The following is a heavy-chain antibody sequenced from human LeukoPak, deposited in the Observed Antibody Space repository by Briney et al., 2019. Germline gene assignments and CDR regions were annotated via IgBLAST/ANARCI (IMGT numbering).Heavy chain of an antibody. CDR3: AKDLGMYRSSWYGYDY. D-gene: IGHD6-13*01. V-gene: IGHV3-9*01. Sequence: PGRSLRLSCAASGFTFDDYAMHWVRQAPGKGLEWVSGISWNSGSIGYADSVKGRFTISRDNAKNSLYLQMNSLRAEDTASYYCAKDLGMYRSSWYGYDYWGQGTLVTVSS. CDR2: ISWNSGSI. CDR1: GFTFDDYA. J-gene: IGHJ4*02.